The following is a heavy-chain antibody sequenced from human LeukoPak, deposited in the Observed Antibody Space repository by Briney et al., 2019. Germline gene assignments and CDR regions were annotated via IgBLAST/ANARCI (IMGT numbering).Heavy chain of an antibody. Sequence: SETLSLTCTVSGDSINAYYWGWIRQPPGKGLEWIGYIYFSGTTKCNPSLESRVTISVDTSKNQFSLKLSSVTAADTAVYYCARRRAEGGSNGHYNWFDPWGQGILVTVSS. V-gene: IGHV4-59*08. CDR1: GDSINAYY. CDR3: ARRRAEGGSNGHYNWFDP. D-gene: IGHD6-13*01. J-gene: IGHJ5*02. CDR2: IYFSGTT.